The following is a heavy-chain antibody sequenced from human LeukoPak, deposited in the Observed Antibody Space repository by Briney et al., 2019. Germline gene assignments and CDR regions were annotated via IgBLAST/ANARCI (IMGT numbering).Heavy chain of an antibody. CDR2: INPHSVAT. V-gene: IGHV1-2*02. CDR1: GYTFTEDY. Sequence: ASVTVSCKASGYTFTEDYLHWVRQAPGQGLEWMGWINPHSVATNYAQKFQGRVTITRDTASSTDYMELSRLSSDDTAVYYCVRATTVTLRFDYWGQGTLVTVSS. CDR3: VRATTVTLRFDY. J-gene: IGHJ4*02. D-gene: IGHD4-17*01.